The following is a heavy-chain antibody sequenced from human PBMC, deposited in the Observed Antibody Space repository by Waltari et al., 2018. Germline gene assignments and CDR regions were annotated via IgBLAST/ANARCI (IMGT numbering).Heavy chain of an antibody. CDR1: GGYISSHDW. J-gene: IGHJ4*02. D-gene: IGHD3-22*01. CDR3: ARNGYYCIDF. CDR2: IHHTGNT. Sequence: QVQLQESGPGLVEPSGTLSLTCAVSGGYISSHDWWSWVRQPPGKGLEWIAEIHHTGNTNYNPSLKSRVTISVDTSKNQVSLKLTSLTAADTAIYYCARNGYYCIDFWGQGTLVTVSS. V-gene: IGHV4-4*02.